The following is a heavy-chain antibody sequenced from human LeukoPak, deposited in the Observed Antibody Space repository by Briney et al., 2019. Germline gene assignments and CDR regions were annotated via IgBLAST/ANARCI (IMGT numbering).Heavy chain of an antibody. J-gene: IGHJ4*02. D-gene: IGHD1-26*01. CDR1: GFTFSSYS. CDR3: ARAVVGATEGYFDY. CDR2: IKQDGSEK. Sequence: PGGSLRLSCAASGFTFSSYSMNWVRQAPGKGLEGVANIKQDGSEKYYVDSVKGRFTISRVNAKNSLYLQMNSLRAEDTAVYYCARAVVGATEGYFDYWGQGTLVTVSS. V-gene: IGHV3-7*01.